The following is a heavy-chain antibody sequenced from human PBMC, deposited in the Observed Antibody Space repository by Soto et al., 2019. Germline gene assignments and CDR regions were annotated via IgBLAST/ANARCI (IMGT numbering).Heavy chain of an antibody. J-gene: IGHJ5*02. CDR3: ARPRYCSSTSCFRGWFDP. V-gene: IGHV1-18*04. Sequence: ASVKVSCKASGYTFTSYGISWVRQAPGQGLEWMGWISAYNGNTNYAQKLQGRVTMTTDTSTSTAYMELRSLRSDDTAVYYCARPRYCSSTSCFRGWFDPWGQGTLVTVSS. D-gene: IGHD2-2*01. CDR1: GYTFTSYG. CDR2: ISAYNGNT.